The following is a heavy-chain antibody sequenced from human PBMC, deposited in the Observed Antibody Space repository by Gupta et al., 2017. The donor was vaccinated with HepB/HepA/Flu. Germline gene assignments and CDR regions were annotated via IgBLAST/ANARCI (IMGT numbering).Heavy chain of an antibody. CDR2: ISGSGGST. Sequence: EVQLVESGGGLLHPGGSLRLPWAAPGFTFGSYAMGWVRQAPGKGLEWVSAISGSGGSTYYADSVKGRFTISRDNSKNTLYLQMNSLRAEDTAVYYCAKEGSWYYFDYWGQGTLVTVSS. CDR1: GFTFGSYA. D-gene: IGHD6-13*01. V-gene: IGHV3-23*04. CDR3: AKEGSWYYFDY. J-gene: IGHJ4*02.